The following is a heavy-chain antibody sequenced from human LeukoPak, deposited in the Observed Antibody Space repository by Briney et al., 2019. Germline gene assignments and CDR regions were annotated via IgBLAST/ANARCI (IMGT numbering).Heavy chain of an antibody. CDR1: GYTFTSYG. J-gene: IGHJ6*02. D-gene: IGHD6-13*01. CDR3: ARDRKVSSSSWKYYYGMDV. Sequence: ASVKVSCKASGYTFTSYGISWVRQAPGQGLEWMRWISAYNGNTNYAQKLQGRVTMTTDTSTSTAYMELRSLRSDDTAVYYCARDRKVSSSSWKYYYGMDVWGQGTTVTVSS. V-gene: IGHV1-18*01. CDR2: ISAYNGNT.